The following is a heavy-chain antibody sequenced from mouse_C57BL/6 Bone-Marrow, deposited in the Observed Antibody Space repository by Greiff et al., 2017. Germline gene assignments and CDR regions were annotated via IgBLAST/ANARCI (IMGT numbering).Heavy chain of an antibody. V-gene: IGHV1-76*01. D-gene: IGHD2-2*01. CDR1: GYTFTDYY. CDR2: IYPGSGNT. Sequence: QVQLQQSGAELVRPGASVKLSCKASGYTFTDYYINWVKQRPGQGLEWIARIYPGSGNTYYNEKFKGKATLTAEKSSSTADMQLSSLTSEDSAVYFCARAGYDDEGFAYWGQGTLVTVSA. CDR3: ARAGYDDEGFAY. J-gene: IGHJ3*01.